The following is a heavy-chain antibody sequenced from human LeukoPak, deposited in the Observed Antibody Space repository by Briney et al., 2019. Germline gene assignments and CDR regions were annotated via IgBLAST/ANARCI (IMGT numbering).Heavy chain of an antibody. CDR1: GFTFSRYS. V-gene: IGHV3-21*01. Sequence: GGSLRLSCAASGFTFSRYSMNWVRQAPGKGLEGVSSISSSSSYIYYADSVKGRFTISRDNAKNSLYLQMNGLRAEDTAVYYCARGSSHAFDIWGQGTMVTVSS. D-gene: IGHD1-26*01. CDR3: ARGSSHAFDI. CDR2: ISSSSSYI. J-gene: IGHJ3*02.